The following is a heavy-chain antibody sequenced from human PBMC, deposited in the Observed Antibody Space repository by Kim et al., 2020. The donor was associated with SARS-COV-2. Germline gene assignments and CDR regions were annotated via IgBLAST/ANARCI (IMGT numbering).Heavy chain of an antibody. Sequence: SETLSLTCTVSGGSIKSYYWSWIRQPVGKGLEWIGRLAPSGATNYSPSLKSRITMSVDTSKNKFSLRLNSVIAADTAVYYCARDRAEAARDVMDVWGQGTAVTVSS. J-gene: IGHJ6*02. CDR2: LAPSGAT. CDR3: ARDRAEAARDVMDV. D-gene: IGHD6-13*01. V-gene: IGHV4-4*07. CDR1: GGSIKSYY.